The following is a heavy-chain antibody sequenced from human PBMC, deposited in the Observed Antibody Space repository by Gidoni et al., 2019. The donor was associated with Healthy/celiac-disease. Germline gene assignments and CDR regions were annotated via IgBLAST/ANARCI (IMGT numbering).Heavy chain of an antibody. D-gene: IGHD3-3*01. CDR3: ARATSGSPHRWINYYGMDV. V-gene: IGHV1-69*01. CDR2: VIPIFGTA. J-gene: IGHJ6*02. Sequence: QVQLVQSGAEVKKPGSSVKVSCKASGGTFSSYAIRWVRQAPGQGLEWMGGVIPIFGTANYAQKFQGRGTITADESTSTAYMELSSLGSEDTAVYYCARATSGSPHRWINYYGMDVWGQGTTVTVSS. CDR1: GGTFSSYA.